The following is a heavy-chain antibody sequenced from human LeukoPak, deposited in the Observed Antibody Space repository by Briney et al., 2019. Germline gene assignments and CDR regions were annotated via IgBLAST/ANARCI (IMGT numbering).Heavy chain of an antibody. CDR1: GFTFSSYG. D-gene: IGHD1-1*01. CDR3: ARDPRGNWNDVPFDY. CDR2: ISYDGSNK. V-gene: IGHV3-30*03. J-gene: IGHJ4*02. Sequence: GGSLRPSCAASGFTFSSYGMHWVRQAPGKGLEWVAVISYDGSNKYYADSVKGRFTISRDNSKNTLYLQMNSLRAEDTAVYYCARDPRGNWNDVPFDYWGQGTLVTVSS.